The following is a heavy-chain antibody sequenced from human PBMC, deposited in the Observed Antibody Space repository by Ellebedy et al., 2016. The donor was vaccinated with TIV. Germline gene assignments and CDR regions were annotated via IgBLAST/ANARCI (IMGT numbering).Heavy chain of an antibody. CDR3: ARDNSDYGIDAFDI. D-gene: IGHD4-17*01. CDR2: IYYSGST. V-gene: IGHV4-39*02. CDR1: GGSISSSSYY. Sequence: SETLSLTCTVSGGSISSSSYYWGWIRQPPGKGLEWIGSIYYSGSTYYNPSLKSRVTISVDTSKNQFSLKLTSVTVADTAVYYCARDNSDYGIDAFDIWGHGTMVTVSA. J-gene: IGHJ3*02.